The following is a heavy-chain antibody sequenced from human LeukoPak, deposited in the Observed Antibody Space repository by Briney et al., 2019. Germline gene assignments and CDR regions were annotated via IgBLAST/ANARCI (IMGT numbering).Heavy chain of an antibody. J-gene: IGHJ4*02. D-gene: IGHD5-24*01. CDR3: ASLSRDGYPFDY. V-gene: IGHV1-46*01. CDR1: GYTFTSYY. CDR2: INPSGGST. Sequence: GASVKVSCKASGYTFTSYYMHWVRQAPGQGLEWMGIINPSGGSTSYAQKFQGRVTMTRDTSTSTVYMELSSLRSEDTAVYYCASLSRDGYPFDYWGQGTLVTVSP.